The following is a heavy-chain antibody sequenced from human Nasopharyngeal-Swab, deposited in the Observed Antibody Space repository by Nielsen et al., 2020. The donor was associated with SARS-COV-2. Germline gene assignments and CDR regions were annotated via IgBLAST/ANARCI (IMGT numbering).Heavy chain of an antibody. CDR1: GYRFISYW. CDR2: IYPGDSDT. CDR3: ARTAVEGSYYTGDAFDI. Sequence: VESPKIPCQGSGYRFISYWLGWVRQVPGKGLEWVGIIYPGDSDTRYSPSFQGQVTISADNSINTLYLQWTSLKASNTAMYYCARTAVEGSYYTGDAFDIWGQGTMVTDSS. D-gene: IGHD3-10*01. J-gene: IGHJ3*02. V-gene: IGHV5-51*01.